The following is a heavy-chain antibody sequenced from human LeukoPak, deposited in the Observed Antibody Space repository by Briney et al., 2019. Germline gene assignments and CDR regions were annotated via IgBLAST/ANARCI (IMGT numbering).Heavy chain of an antibody. J-gene: IGHJ4*02. CDR3: VRQLLPGAYLFDS. Sequence: SETLSLTCTVSGGSISSYYWNWIRQPPGKGLEWVGSLYYGGSTNYNPSLKSRVTISLDTSKNQLSLKLSSVTAADTALYYCVRQLLPGAYLFDSWGQGTLVTVSS. CDR2: LYYGGST. D-gene: IGHD5-24*01. CDR1: GGSISSYY. V-gene: IGHV4-59*01.